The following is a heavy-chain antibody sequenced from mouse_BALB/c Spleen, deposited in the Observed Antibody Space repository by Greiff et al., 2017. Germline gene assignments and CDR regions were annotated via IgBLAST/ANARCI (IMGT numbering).Heavy chain of an antibody. V-gene: IGHV3-2*02. CDR1: GYSITSDYA. CDR3: ARTDGYYLAY. J-gene: IGHJ3*01. Sequence: DVQLQESGPGLVKPSQSLSLTCTVTGYSITSDYAWNWIRQFPGNKLEWMGYISYSGSTSYNPSLKSRISITRDTSKNQFFLQLNSVTTEDTATYYCARTDGYYLAYWGQGTLVTVSA. D-gene: IGHD2-3*01. CDR2: ISYSGST.